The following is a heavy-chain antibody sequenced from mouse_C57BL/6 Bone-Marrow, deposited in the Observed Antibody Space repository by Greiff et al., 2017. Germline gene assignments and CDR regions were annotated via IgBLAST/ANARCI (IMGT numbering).Heavy chain of an antibody. Sequence: VQLQQSGAELVKPGASVKMSCKASGYTFTTYPIEWMKQNHGKSLEWIGNFHPYNDDTKYNEKFKGKATLTVEKSSSTVYLELSRLTSDDSAVYYCARPSNYGSSGNDWYFDVWGTGTTVTVSS. V-gene: IGHV1-47*01. J-gene: IGHJ1*03. CDR2: FHPYNDDT. CDR3: ARPSNYGSSGNDWYFDV. CDR1: GYTFTTYP. D-gene: IGHD1-1*01.